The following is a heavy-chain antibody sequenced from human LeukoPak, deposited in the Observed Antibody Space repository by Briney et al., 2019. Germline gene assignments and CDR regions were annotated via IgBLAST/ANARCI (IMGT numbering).Heavy chain of an antibody. CDR3: VKADCSGGSCYFLS. CDR1: GFTFSSYA. J-gene: IGHJ4*02. CDR2: ISSNGGST. D-gene: IGHD2-15*01. Sequence: GGSLRLSCSASGFTFSSYAMHWGRQAPGKGLEYVSGISSNGGSTDYADSVMGRFSISRDNSKKKLYLQMSSLRAEDTAVYYCVKADCSGGSCYFLSWGQGTLVTVSS. V-gene: IGHV3-64D*09.